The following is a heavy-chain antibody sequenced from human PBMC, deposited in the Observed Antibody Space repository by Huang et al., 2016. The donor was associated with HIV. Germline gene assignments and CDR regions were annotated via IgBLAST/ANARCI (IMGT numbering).Heavy chain of an antibody. CDR2: ISTNNGDT. D-gene: IGHD3-22*01. V-gene: IGHV1-18*04. CDR1: DYPFTSYG. Sequence: QVQLVQSGGEVKKPGASVKVSCKASDYPFTSYGISWVRQAPGQGLEWMGWISTNNGDTNYAQKFQGRVTRTTDTSTSTAYMELRSLRSDDTAMYYCGGSSGYWSFDYWGQGTLVTVSS. CDR3: GGSSGYWSFDY. J-gene: IGHJ4*02.